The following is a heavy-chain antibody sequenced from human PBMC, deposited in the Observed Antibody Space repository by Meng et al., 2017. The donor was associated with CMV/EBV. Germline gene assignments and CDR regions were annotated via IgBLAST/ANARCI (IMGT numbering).Heavy chain of an antibody. J-gene: IGHJ6*02. V-gene: IGHV4-59*01. CDR2: IYYSGSI. CDR3: ARGGGGRTNRGMDV. CDR1: GGSISSYY. Sequence: SETLSLTCTVSGGSISSYYWSWIRQPPGKGLEWIGYIYYSGSINYNPSLKSRVTISVDTSKNQFSLKLSSVTAADTAVYYCARGGGGRTNRGMDVWGQGTTVTVSS. D-gene: IGHD1-14*01.